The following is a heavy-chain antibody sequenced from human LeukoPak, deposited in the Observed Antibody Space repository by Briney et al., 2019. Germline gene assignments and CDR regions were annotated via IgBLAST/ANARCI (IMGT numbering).Heavy chain of an antibody. D-gene: IGHD1-26*01. J-gene: IGHJ4*02. CDR1: GYTFTSYA. CDR3: ARTGLWELDFDY. Sequence: ASVKVSCKASGYTFTSYAMHWVRQAPGQRLGWMGWINAGNGNTKYSQKFQGRVTITRDTSASTAYMELSSLRSEDTAVYYCARTGLWELDFDYWGQGTLVTVSS. V-gene: IGHV1-3*01. CDR2: INAGNGNT.